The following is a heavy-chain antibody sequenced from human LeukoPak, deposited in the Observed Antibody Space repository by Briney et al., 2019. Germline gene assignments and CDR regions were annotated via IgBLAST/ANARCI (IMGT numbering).Heavy chain of an antibody. J-gene: IGHJ4*02. CDR2: IDPNSGGT. CDR1: GYTFTGYY. D-gene: IGHD2-15*01. V-gene: IGHV1-2*02. Sequence: ASVKVSCKASGYTFTGYYMHWVRQAPGQGLEWMGWIDPNSGGTNYAQKFQGRVTMTRDTSISTAYMELSRLRSDDTAVYYCARISGRTKGIDYWGQGTLVTVSS. CDR3: ARISGRTKGIDY.